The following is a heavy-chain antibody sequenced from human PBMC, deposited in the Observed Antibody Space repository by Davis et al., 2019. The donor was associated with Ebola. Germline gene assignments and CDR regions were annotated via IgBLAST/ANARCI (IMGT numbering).Heavy chain of an antibody. CDR2: ISAYHVNT. J-gene: IGHJ3*02. CDR1: GYTFTRYG. Sequence: ASVTVSCKASGYTFTRYGISWVRQAPGQGLEWMGWISAYHVNTNYAQKLQGRVTMTTDTSTSTAYMELRSLRSDDTAVYYCARTITMVQGGAFDIWGQGTMVTVSS. V-gene: IGHV1-18*01. D-gene: IGHD3-10*01. CDR3: ARTITMVQGGAFDI.